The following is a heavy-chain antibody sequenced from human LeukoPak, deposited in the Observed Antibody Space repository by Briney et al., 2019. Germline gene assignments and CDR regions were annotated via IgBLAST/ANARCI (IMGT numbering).Heavy chain of an antibody. Sequence: SVKVSCKASGGTFSSYAISWVRQAPGQGLEWMGRIIPIFGIANYAQKFQGRVTITADKSTSTAYMELSSLRSEGTAVYYCASGGPEMATIGGDYFDYWGQGTLVTVSS. J-gene: IGHJ4*02. CDR2: IIPIFGIA. CDR3: ASGGPEMATIGGDYFDY. D-gene: IGHD5-24*01. V-gene: IGHV1-69*04. CDR1: GGTFSSYA.